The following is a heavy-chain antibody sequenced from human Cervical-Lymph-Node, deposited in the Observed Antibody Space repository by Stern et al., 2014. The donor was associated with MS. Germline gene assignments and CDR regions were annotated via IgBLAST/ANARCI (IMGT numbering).Heavy chain of an antibody. CDR3: AKDISSGRWEAQYYYGMDV. J-gene: IGHJ6*02. V-gene: IGHV3-9*01. CDR1: RFNFDDYA. D-gene: IGHD6-19*01. CDR2: ISWNRGSM. Sequence: EVQLVESGGGLVQPGRSLRLSCAGSRFNFDDYAMHWVRQAPGRGLEWGSSISWNRGSMEYADSVKGRFTISRDNAKNSLYLQMDSLRVEDTAIYYCAKDISSGRWEAQYYYGMDVWGQGTTVTVSS.